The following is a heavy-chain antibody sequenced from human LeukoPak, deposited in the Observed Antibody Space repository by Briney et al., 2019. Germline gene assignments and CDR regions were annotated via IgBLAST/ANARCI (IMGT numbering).Heavy chain of an antibody. D-gene: IGHD2-2*02. V-gene: IGHV4-4*07. CDR3: ARGVWVQHCSSTSCHTGWFDP. CDR1: GGSISSYY. CDR2: IYTSGGT. J-gene: IGHJ5*02. Sequence: SETLSLTCTVSGGSISSYYWSWIRQPAGKGLEWIGRIYTSGGTNYNPSLKSRVTMSVDTSKNQFSLKLSSVTAADTAVYYCARGVWVQHCSSTSCHTGWFDPWGQGTLVTVSS.